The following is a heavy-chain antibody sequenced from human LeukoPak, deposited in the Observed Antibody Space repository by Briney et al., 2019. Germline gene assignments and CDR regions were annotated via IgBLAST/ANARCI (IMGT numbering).Heavy chain of an antibody. Sequence: PGGSLRLSCAASGFTFSSYWMTWVRQAPGKGLEWVANINQDGSQKYYVDSVKGRFTISRDNAQNSLYLQMNSLRAEDTAVYYCARGSRNHYDGSGYYHYWGQGTLVTVSS. J-gene: IGHJ4*02. CDR3: ARGSRNHYDGSGYYHY. CDR1: GFTFSSYW. CDR2: INQDGSQK. V-gene: IGHV3-7*01. D-gene: IGHD3-22*01.